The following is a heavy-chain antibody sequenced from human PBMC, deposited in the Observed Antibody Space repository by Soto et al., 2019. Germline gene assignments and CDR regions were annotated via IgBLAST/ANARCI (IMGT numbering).Heavy chain of an antibody. J-gene: IGHJ4*02. D-gene: IGHD2-2*02. CDR2: INSDGSST. CDR1: GFTSSNYG. V-gene: IGHV3-74*01. CDR3: ERGGVGRYCSRSSCYTWVFDS. Sequence: PRGALRLSGGASGFTSSNYGIHSVHQAPGKGRVWGSRINSDGSSTSYADSVKGRFTISRDNAKNTLSLQMNSLRADDSAVYYCERGGVGRYCSRSSCYTWVFDSWGRGTLVAVP.